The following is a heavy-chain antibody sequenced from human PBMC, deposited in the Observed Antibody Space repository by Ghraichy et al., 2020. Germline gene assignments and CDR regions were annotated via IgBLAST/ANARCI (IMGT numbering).Heavy chain of an antibody. J-gene: IGHJ6*02. CDR2: ISWNSGSI. Sequence: GWSLRLSCAASGFTFDDYAMHWVRQAPGKGLEWVSGISWNSGSIGYADSVKGRFTISRDNAKNSLYLQMNSLRAEDTALYYCAKAGGDYYYYYGMDVWGQGTTVTVSS. CDR1: GFTFDDYA. CDR3: AKAGGDYYYYYGMDV. V-gene: IGHV3-9*01. D-gene: IGHD1-26*01.